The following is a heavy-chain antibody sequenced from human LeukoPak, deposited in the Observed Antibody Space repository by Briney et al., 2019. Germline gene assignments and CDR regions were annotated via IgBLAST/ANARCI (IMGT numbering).Heavy chain of an antibody. CDR1: GGSLSIASYY. CDR3: ARYRSGSMWDL. J-gene: IGHJ5*02. D-gene: IGHD6-19*01. V-gene: IGHV4-39*01. Sequence: SETLSLTCTVSGGSLSIASYYWGWIRQPPGKGLEWIGSIYYNGGTLYDPSLKSRVMISLDTSKNQFSLKVNSVTAADTAVYFCARYRSGSMWDLWGQGTLVTVSS. CDR2: IYYNGGT.